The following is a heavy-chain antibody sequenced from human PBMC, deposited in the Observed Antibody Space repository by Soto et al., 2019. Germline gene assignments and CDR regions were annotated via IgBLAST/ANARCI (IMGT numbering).Heavy chain of an antibody. CDR3: ERVYIVGPGQLCYCGMDV. Sequence: GGSLRLSCAASGFTFSSYSMNWVRQALGKGLEWVSYISSSSSTIYYADSVKRRCTLARDDAKNSLYLQMNSLRAEETAVYYCERVYIVGPGQLCYCGMDVWGQGTTVTVS. V-gene: IGHV3-48*01. CDR2: ISSSSSTI. J-gene: IGHJ6*02. D-gene: IGHD2-21*01. CDR1: GFTFSSYS.